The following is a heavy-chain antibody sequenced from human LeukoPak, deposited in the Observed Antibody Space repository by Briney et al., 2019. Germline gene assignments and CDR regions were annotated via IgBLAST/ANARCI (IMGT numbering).Heavy chain of an antibody. CDR2: IIPILGIA. J-gene: IGHJ5*02. V-gene: IGHV1-69*04. Sequence: SVKVSCKASGGTFSRYAISWVRQAPGQGLEWMGRIIPILGIANYAQKFQGRVTITADKSTSTAYMELSSLRSEDTAVYYCARTQGRGYSGYARRWFDPWGQGTLVTVSS. D-gene: IGHD5-12*01. CDR3: ARTQGRGYSGYARRWFDP. CDR1: GGTFSRYA.